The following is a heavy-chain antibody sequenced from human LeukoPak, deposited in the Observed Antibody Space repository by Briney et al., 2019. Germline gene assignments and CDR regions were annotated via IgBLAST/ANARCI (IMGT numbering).Heavy chain of an antibody. Sequence: GGSLRLSCAASGFTFGSYWMSWVRQAPGKGLEWVANIKEDGSEKYYVDSVKGRFTISRHSAKNSLYLQMNSLRAEDTAVYYCARTKTVTFGVVPDWGQGTLVTVSS. CDR3: ARTKTVTFGVVPD. J-gene: IGHJ4*02. CDR2: IKEDGSEK. CDR1: GFTFGSYW. V-gene: IGHV3-7*01. D-gene: IGHD3-3*01.